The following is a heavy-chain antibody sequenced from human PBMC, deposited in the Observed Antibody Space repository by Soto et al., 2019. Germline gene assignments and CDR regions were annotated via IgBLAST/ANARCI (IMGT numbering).Heavy chain of an antibody. CDR2: IWYDGSNK. J-gene: IGHJ5*02. CDR3: ARDLGLLWFGESTNWFDP. Sequence: GGSLRLSCAASGFTFSSYGMHWVRQAPGKGLEWVAVIWYDGSNKYYADSVKGRFTISRDNSKNALYLQMNSLRAEDTAVYYCARDLGLLWFGESTNWFDPWGQGTLVTVSS. D-gene: IGHD3-10*01. V-gene: IGHV3-33*01. CDR1: GFTFSSYG.